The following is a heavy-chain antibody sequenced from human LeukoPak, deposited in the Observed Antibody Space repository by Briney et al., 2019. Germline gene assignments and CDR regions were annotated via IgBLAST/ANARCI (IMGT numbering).Heavy chain of an antibody. CDR1: GFTFNDYG. V-gene: IGHV3-20*04. D-gene: IGHD3-10*01. CDR2: INWNGGST. CDR3: AKVAKYYYGSETYYFFEH. Sequence: PGGSLRLSCAASGFTFNDYGMSWVRQAPGKGLEWVSGINWNGGSTGYADSVEGRFTISRDNAKNSLYLQMNSLRAEDTALYYCAKVAKYYYGSETYYFFEHWGQGTPVTASS. J-gene: IGHJ4*02.